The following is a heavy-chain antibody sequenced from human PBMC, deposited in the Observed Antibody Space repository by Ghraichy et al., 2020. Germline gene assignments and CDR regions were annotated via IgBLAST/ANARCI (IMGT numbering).Heavy chain of an antibody. CDR3: ARGMHQLANYNYYYYIDV. Sequence: SQTLSLTCTVSGGSISSYYWTWIRQSPGKSLEWIGSISESVSTNYNTSLKSRVTISVAPSKTLFYLDLNSVTAADTAVYYCARGMHQLANYNYYYYIDVWGKGTTVTVSS. V-gene: IGHV4-59*01. CDR1: GGSISSYY. D-gene: IGHD2-2*01. CDR2: ISESVST. J-gene: IGHJ6*03.